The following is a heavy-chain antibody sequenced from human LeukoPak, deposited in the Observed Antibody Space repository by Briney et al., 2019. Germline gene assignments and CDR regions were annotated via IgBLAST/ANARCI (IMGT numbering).Heavy chain of an antibody. Sequence: HPGGSLRLSCAASGFTFSSYAMSWVRQAPGKGLEWVSAISGSGGSTYYADSVKGRFTISRDNSKNTLYLQMNSLRAEDTAVYYCAKDSTMIVVVILDYWGQGTLVTVSS. V-gene: IGHV3-23*01. D-gene: IGHD3-22*01. J-gene: IGHJ4*02. CDR2: ISGSGGST. CDR1: GFTFSSYA. CDR3: AKDSTMIVVVILDY.